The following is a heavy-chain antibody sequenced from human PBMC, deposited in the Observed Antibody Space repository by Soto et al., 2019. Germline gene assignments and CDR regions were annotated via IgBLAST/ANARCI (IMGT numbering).Heavy chain of an antibody. CDR1: GFTFSTCT. CDR3: SRCSCGVCHKHCGMDV. CDR2: ISPSTSHI. J-gene: IGHJ6*02. Sequence: EVHLVESGGGLVKPGGSLRLSCAVSGFTFSTCTMNWVRQAPGKGLEWVSSISPSTSHIYYADSVKGRFTISRENAKNSLCLQMNSLRAEHTAVYYCSRCSCGVCHKHCGMDVWGQGTTVTVSS. D-gene: IGHD2-8*02. V-gene: IGHV3-21*01.